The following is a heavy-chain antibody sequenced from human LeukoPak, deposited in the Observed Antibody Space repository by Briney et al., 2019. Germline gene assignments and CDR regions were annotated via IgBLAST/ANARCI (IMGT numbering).Heavy chain of an antibody. J-gene: IGHJ5*02. CDR1: GYTFTSYG. CDR3: ARYDITMIDGP. Sequence: GASVEVSCKASGYTFTSYGISWVRQAPGQGLEWMGWISAYNGNTNYAQTLQGRVTMTTDTSTSTAYMQLRSLRSDDTAVYYCARYDITMIDGPWGQGTLVTVSS. D-gene: IGHD3-22*01. V-gene: IGHV1-18*01. CDR2: ISAYNGNT.